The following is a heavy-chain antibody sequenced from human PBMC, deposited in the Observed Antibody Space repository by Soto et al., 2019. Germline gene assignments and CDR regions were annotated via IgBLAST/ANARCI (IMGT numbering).Heavy chain of an antibody. V-gene: IGHV4-30-4*01. CDR1: GGSISSGDYY. CDR3: AREGFSYGMDV. CDR2: IYYSGST. J-gene: IGHJ6*02. Sequence: KPSETLSLTCTVSGGSISSGDYYWSWIRQPPGKGLEWIGYIYYSGSTYYNPSLKSRVTISVDASKNQFSLKLSSVTAADTAVYYCAREGFSYGMDVWGQGTTVTVSS.